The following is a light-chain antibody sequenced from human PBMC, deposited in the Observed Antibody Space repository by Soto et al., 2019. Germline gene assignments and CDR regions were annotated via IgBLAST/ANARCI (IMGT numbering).Light chain of an antibody. CDR2: AAS. CDR1: QTISSY. CDR3: QHSYSTPYT. Sequence: DIQMTQSPSSLSVSIGDRVTITCWASQTISSYLNWYQQKPGKAPKLLIYAASSLQTGVPSRFSGSESGTDFNLTISSLQPEDFATYYCQHSYSTPYTCDQGPELEIK. J-gene: IGKJ2*01. V-gene: IGKV1-39*01.